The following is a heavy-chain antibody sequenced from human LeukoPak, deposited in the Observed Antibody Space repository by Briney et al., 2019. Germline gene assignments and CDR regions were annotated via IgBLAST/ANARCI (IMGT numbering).Heavy chain of an antibody. D-gene: IGHD3-22*01. V-gene: IGHV3-48*01. CDR3: AKGGVVITTFDY. CDR2: ISSSSTI. CDR1: GFTFSSYS. Sequence: GGSLRLSCAASGFTFSSYSMNWVRQAPGKGLEWVSYISSSSTIYYADSVKGRFTISRDNAKNSLYLQMNSLRAEDTAVYYCAKGGVVITTFDYWGQGTLVTVSS. J-gene: IGHJ4*02.